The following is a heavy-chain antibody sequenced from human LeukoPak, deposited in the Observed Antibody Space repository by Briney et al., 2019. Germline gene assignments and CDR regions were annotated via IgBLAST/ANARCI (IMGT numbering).Heavy chain of an antibody. J-gene: IGHJ4*02. Sequence: SETLSLTCAVYGGSFSGYYWSWLRQPPGKGLEWIGEINHSVSTNYNPSLTSRVTISVDTSKNQFSLTLSSVTAGDTAVYYCASSTVTNPFDYWGQGTLVTVSS. V-gene: IGHV4-34*01. CDR1: GGSFSGYY. CDR2: INHSVST. CDR3: ASSTVTNPFDY. D-gene: IGHD4-17*01.